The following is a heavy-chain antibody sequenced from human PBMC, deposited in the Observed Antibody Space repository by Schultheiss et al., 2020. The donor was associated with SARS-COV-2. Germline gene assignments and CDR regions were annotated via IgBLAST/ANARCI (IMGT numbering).Heavy chain of an antibody. Sequence: SETLSLTCTVSGGSIISSSYYWGWIRQPPGKGLEWIGSIYYSGSTNYNPSLKSRVTISVDTSKNQFSLKLSSVTAADTAVYYCAREAGIAAAGGEFDYWGQGTLVTVSS. J-gene: IGHJ4*02. CDR2: IYYSGST. CDR3: AREAGIAAAGGEFDY. D-gene: IGHD6-13*01. V-gene: IGHV4-39*07. CDR1: GGSIISSSYY.